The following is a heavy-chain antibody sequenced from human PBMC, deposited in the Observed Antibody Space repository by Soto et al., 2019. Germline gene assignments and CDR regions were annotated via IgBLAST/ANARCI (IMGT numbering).Heavy chain of an antibody. CDR1: GFTVSSNF. V-gene: IGHV3-66*01. J-gene: IGHJ4*02. Sequence: PGGSLRLSCAASGFTVSSNFMSWVRQAPGKGLEWVSIIYSVGSTYYADSVKGRFTISRDNSKNTLYLQMNSLRADDTAVYYCASRRNPYGAYDYWGQGTLVTVSS. CDR3: ASRRNPYGAYDY. CDR2: IYSVGST. D-gene: IGHD4-17*01.